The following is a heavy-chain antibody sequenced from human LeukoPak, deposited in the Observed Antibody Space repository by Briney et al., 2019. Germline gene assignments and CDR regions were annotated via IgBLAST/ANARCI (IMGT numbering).Heavy chain of an antibody. CDR2: ISSSSSYI. V-gene: IGHV3-21*01. Sequence: PGGSLRLSCAASGFTFSSYSMNWVRQAPGKGLEWVSSISSSSSYIYYADSVKGRFTISRDNAKNSLYLQMNSLRAEDTAVYYCAREEQQLGYVDYWGQGTLVTVSS. CDR3: AREEQQLGYVDY. J-gene: IGHJ4*02. CDR1: GFTFSSYS. D-gene: IGHD6-13*01.